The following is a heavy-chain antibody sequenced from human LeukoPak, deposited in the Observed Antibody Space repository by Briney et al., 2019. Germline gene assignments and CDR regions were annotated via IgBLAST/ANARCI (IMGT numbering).Heavy chain of an antibody. CDR2: IGGRGGST. CDR1: GFTFSSYT. D-gene: IGHD3-16*01. Sequence: GGSLRLSCVGSGFTFSSYTMTWVRQAPGKGLEWVSAIGGRGGSTYYADPVKGRFTITRDNSKNTLYMQVDSLRAEDTAVYYCAKEGGAWGQGTLVTVSS. CDR3: AKEGGA. J-gene: IGHJ5*02. V-gene: IGHV3-23*01.